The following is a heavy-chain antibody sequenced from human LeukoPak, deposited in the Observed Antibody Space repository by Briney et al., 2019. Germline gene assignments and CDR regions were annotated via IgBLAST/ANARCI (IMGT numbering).Heavy chain of an antibody. CDR1: GFKFSSYS. V-gene: IGHV3-21*01. CDR2: ISSSSSYI. CDR3: ARAKFDSSRYYYRGFDI. J-gene: IGHJ3*02. D-gene: IGHD3-22*01. Sequence: PGGSLRLSCAASGFKFSSYSMKWVRQAPGKGLEWVSSISSSSSYIYYADSVKGRFTISRDNAKNSLYLQMNSLRAEDTAVYYCARAKFDSSRYYYRGFDIWGQGTMVTVSS.